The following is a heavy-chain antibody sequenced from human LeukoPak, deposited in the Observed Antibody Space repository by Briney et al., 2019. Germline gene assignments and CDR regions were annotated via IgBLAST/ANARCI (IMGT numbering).Heavy chain of an antibody. CDR3: AGGSGYLITS. J-gene: IGHJ5*02. V-gene: IGHV3-7*01. CDR2: IKQDGSEK. CDR1: GFSFRSYW. D-gene: IGHD3-9*01. Sequence: GGSLRLSCAATGFSFRSYWMNWVSQAPGKGLEWLAIIKQDGSEKHYKGSVEGRFTISRDHAKNSLHLQMNSLRAEDTAVYYCAGGSGYLITSWGQGTLVTVSS.